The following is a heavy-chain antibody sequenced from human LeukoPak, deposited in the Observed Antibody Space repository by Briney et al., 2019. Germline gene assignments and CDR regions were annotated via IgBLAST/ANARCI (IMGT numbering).Heavy chain of an antibody. D-gene: IGHD6-19*01. J-gene: IGHJ4*02. CDR1: GASISSYY. CDR3: ARRSGFYDF. V-gene: IGHV4-59*08. CDR2: IYYSGST. Sequence: SETLSLTCTVSGASISSYYWSWIRQPPGKGLEWIADIYYSGSTYYNPSLKSRVTISVDTSKSQFSLKLSSVTAADTAVYYCARRSGFYDFWGQGTLVTVSS.